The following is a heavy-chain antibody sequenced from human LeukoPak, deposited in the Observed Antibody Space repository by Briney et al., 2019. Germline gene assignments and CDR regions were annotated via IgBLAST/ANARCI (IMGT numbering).Heavy chain of an antibody. V-gene: IGHV4-30-2*01. Sequence: SETLSLTCAVSGGSISSGGYSWSWIRQPPGKGLEWIGYIYHSGSTYYNPSLKSRVTMSVDTSKNQFSLKLSSVTAADTAVYYCARDEADWYFDLWGRGTLVTVSS. J-gene: IGHJ2*01. CDR2: IYHSGST. CDR1: GGSISSGGYS. CDR3: ARDEADWYFDL.